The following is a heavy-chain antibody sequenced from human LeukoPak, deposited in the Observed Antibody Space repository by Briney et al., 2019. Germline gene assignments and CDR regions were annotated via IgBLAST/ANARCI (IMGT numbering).Heavy chain of an antibody. D-gene: IGHD3-10*01. CDR3: ARVSGSFIWFRDTCYFDY. V-gene: IGHV3-74*01. Sequence: GGSLRLSCAASGFSLTSYWMHWVRHAPGKGLVWVSRINSDGSSTSYADSVKGRFTISRDNAKNTLYLQMNSLRAEDTAVYYCARVSGSFIWFRDTCYFDYWGQGTLVTVSS. CDR2: INSDGSST. CDR1: GFSLTSYW. J-gene: IGHJ4*02.